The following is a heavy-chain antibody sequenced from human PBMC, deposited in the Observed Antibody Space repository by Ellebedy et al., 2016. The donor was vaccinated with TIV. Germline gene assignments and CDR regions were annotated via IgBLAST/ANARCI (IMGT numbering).Heavy chain of an antibody. D-gene: IGHD3-22*01. Sequence: SLKISXAASGFNFDDYAMHWVRQAPGKDLEWVSGISWNSGSVNYADSVKGRFTISRDNVNDSLHLQMNSLRLEDTAFYYCVKDKSVSGFSFWFFDLWGRGTLVTVSS. CDR2: ISWNSGSV. J-gene: IGHJ2*01. CDR3: VKDKSVSGFSFWFFDL. V-gene: IGHV3-9*01. CDR1: GFNFDDYA.